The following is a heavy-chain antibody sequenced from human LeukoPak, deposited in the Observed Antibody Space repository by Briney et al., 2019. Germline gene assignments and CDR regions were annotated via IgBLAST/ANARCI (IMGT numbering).Heavy chain of an antibody. CDR1: GFTFSSYG. CDR2: IRYDGSNE. J-gene: IGHJ4*02. V-gene: IGHV3-30*02. D-gene: IGHD3-16*01. CDR3: ARRAGAYTHPYDY. Sequence: GGSLRLSCAASGFTFSSYGMHWVRQAPGKGLEWVSFIRYDGSNEYYADSVKGRFTISIDNSKNTLYLQMNSLRAEDTAVYYCARRAGAYTHPYDYWGQGTLVTVSS.